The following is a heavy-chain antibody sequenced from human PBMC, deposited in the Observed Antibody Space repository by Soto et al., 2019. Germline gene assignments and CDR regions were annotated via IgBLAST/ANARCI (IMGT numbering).Heavy chain of an antibody. CDR1: GGSFSGYY. CDR2: IYHSGST. CDR3: ARDGGSGGSFFDY. V-gene: IGHV4-34*09. J-gene: IGHJ4*02. D-gene: IGHD2-15*01. Sequence: SETLSLTCAVYGGSFSGYYWSWIRQPPGKGLEWIGYIYHSGSTYYNPSLKSRVTISVDTSKNQFSLKLSSVTAADTAVYYCARDGGSGGSFFDYWGQGTLVTVSS.